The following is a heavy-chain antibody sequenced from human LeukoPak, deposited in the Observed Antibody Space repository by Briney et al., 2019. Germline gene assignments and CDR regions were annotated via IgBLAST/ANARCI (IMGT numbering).Heavy chain of an antibody. V-gene: IGHV3-23*01. D-gene: IGHD6-19*01. Sequence: GGSLRLSCAASGFTFSSYAMSWVRQAPGKGLEWVSAISGSGGSTYYADSVRGRFTISRDNSKNTLYLQMNSLRAEDTAAYYCAKSPTVAGTPNHFDYWGQGTLVTVSS. CDR2: ISGSGGST. CDR3: AKSPTVAGTPNHFDY. J-gene: IGHJ4*02. CDR1: GFTFSSYA.